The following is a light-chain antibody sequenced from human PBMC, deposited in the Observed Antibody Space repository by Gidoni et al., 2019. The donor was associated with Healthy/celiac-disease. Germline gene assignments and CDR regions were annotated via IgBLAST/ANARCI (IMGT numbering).Light chain of an antibody. J-gene: IGKJ2*01. CDR3: QWYNSAPYT. Sequence: DIQITQSPFSLSASVGDRVAITCRASQGISNHLAWYQQKPGKVPKLLIYAASTLQSGVPSRVSGSGSETDFTLTISSLQPEDVTTYYCQWYNSAPYTFGQGTRLEI. CDR1: QGISNH. CDR2: AAS. V-gene: IGKV1-27*01.